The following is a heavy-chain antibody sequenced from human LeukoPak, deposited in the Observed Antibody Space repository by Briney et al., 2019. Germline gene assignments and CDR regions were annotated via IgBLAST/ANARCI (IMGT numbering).Heavy chain of an antibody. CDR2: LNGDNT. CDR3: VREATGYSFADY. J-gene: IGHJ4*02. D-gene: IGHD1-26*01. CDR1: GFTFSTYA. Sequence: GGSLRLSCAASGFTFSTYAMSWIRQAPGKGLEWVSALNGDNTYYADSVKGRFTVSRDNSKNTLYLQMNSLTAEDTAVYYCVREATGYSFADYWGQGTLVSVSS. V-gene: IGHV3-23*01.